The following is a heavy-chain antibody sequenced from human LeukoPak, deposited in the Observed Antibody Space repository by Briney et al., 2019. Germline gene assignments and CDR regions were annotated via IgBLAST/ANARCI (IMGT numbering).Heavy chain of an antibody. D-gene: IGHD2-21*02. CDR1: GFTVSNNY. CDR3: VRDRVVVTATFDC. V-gene: IGHV3-53*04. J-gene: IGHJ4*02. CDR2: IYSSGST. Sequence: PGGSVPHFRAASGFTVSNNYVNWVRQAPGKGLEWVSVIYSSGSTYYADSVKGRFTISRHNSKNTLYLQMNSLRPEDTAVYYCVRDRVVVTATFDCWGQ.